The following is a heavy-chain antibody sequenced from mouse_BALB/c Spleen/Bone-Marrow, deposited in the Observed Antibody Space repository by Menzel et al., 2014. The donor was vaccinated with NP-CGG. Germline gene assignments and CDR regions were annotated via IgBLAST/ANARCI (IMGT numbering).Heavy chain of an antibody. Sequence: QVQLQQSGAELVRPGTSVKISCKASGYTFTNYWLGWIKQRPGHXXEWIGDFYPGGGYTNYNEEFKGKATLTADASSSTAYMQLSSLTSEDSAVYFCARTAYFDYWGQGTTLTVSS. V-gene: IGHV1-63*02. J-gene: IGHJ2*01. CDR3: ARTAYFDY. CDR2: FYPGGGYT. CDR1: GYTFTNYW.